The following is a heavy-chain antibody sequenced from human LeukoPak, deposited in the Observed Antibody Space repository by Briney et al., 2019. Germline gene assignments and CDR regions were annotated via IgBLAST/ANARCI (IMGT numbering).Heavy chain of an antibody. CDR1: GGSISSGGYY. CDR2: IYYSGST. J-gene: IGHJ3*02. V-gene: IGHV4-31*03. CDR3: AAMVVTDAFDI. Sequence: PSQTLSLTCTVSGGSISSGGYYWSWLRQHPGTGLEWIGYIYYSGSTYYNPSLKSRVTISVDTSKKQFSLKLSSVTAADTAVYYCAAMVVTDAFDIWGQGTMVTVSS. D-gene: IGHD2-21*02.